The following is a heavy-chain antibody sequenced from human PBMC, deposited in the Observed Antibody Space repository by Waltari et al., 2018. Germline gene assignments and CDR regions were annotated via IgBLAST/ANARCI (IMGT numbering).Heavy chain of an antibody. D-gene: IGHD2-21*01. CDR3: ARIYCGGDSYSVLNYYYYMDV. V-gene: IGHV4-59*01. CDR2: IYYSGST. CDR1: GGSISSYY. J-gene: IGHJ6*03. Sequence: QVQLQESGPGLVKPSETLSLTCTVSGGSISSYYWSWIRQPPGKGLEWIGYIYYSGSTNYNPSLKSRVTISVDTSKNQFSLKLSSVTAADTAVYYCARIYCGGDSYSVLNYYYYMDVWGKGTTVTVSS.